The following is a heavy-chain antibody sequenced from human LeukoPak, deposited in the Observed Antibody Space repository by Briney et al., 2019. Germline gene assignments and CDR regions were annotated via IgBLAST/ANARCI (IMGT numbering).Heavy chain of an antibody. D-gene: IGHD4-17*01. CDR3: ARDYGEYGYYHYGMDV. CDR2: MSSSSSYI. CDR1: GFTFSSYS. J-gene: IGHJ6*02. V-gene: IGHV3-21*01. Sequence: GGSLRLSCAASGFTFSSYSMNWVRQAPGKGLEWVSSMSSSSSYIYYAESVKCRFTISRDNAKNSLDLQMNSLRAEATAVYFCARDYGEYGYYHYGMDVWGQGTTVTVSS.